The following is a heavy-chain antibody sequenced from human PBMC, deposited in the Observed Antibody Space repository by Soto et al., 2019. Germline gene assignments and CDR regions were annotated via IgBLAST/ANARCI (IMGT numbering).Heavy chain of an antibody. V-gene: IGHV3-23*01. J-gene: IGHJ4*02. CDR2: ISGSGGST. CDR1: GFTFSSYA. Sequence: PGGSLRLSCAASGFTFSSYAMSWVRQAPGKGLEWVSAISGSGGSTYYADSVKGRFTISRENSKNTLYLQMNSLRAEETAVYYCAKDEIAAAVYYFDYWVQGTMVTVSS. D-gene: IGHD6-13*01. CDR3: AKDEIAAAVYYFDY.